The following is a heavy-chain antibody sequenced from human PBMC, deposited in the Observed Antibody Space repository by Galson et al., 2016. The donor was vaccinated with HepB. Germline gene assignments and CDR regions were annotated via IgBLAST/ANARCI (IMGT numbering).Heavy chain of an antibody. J-gene: IGHJ6*02. CDR3: ARGPYYYESSGYYYYYNGMDV. CDR1: GGSFNTYY. D-gene: IGHD3-22*01. CDR2: INHSGST. Sequence: ETLSLTCAVYGGSFNTYYWSWIRQPPNKGLEWIGEINHSGSTNYNPSLKSRVIISVDTSKNQFSLKLTSVTAADTAVYYCARGPYYYESSGYYYYYNGMDVWGQGTTVTVSS. V-gene: IGHV4-34*01.